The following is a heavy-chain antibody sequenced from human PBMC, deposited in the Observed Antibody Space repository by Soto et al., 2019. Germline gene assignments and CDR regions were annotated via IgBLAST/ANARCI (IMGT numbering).Heavy chain of an antibody. J-gene: IGHJ6*02. D-gene: IGHD3-22*01. Sequence: ASVKVSCKTSGYTFTRNGISWVRQAPGQGLEWMGWISPKSGSIKYAQKFQGRVIMTTDTSTSTAYMELRSLRSDDTAVYYCVKDRDSNSWPSRDVWGPGTTVTVSS. V-gene: IGHV1-18*01. CDR2: ISPKSGSI. CDR1: GYTFTRNG. CDR3: VKDRDSNSWPSRDV.